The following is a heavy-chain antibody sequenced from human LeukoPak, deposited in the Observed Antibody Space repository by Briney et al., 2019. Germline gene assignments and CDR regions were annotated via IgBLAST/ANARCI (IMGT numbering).Heavy chain of an antibody. CDR1: GFTFSTYA. V-gene: IGHV3-23*01. CDR3: AQGGHDYNPFYY. Sequence: HPGGSLRLSCAASGFTFSTYAMGWVRQAPGEGLEWVSSIKGGGGDPFYADSVRGRFTISRDKSKNTLYLRLNSLRAEDTAVYFCAQGGHDYNPFYYWGQGTLVTVSS. CDR2: IKGGGGDP. J-gene: IGHJ4*02. D-gene: IGHD4-11*01.